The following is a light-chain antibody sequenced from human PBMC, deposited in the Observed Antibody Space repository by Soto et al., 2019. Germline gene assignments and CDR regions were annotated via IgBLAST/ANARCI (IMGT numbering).Light chain of an antibody. CDR1: QSISGN. CDR3: QQYGSSPWT. CDR2: GAS. V-gene: IGKV3-20*01. Sequence: EIVMTQSPATLSVSPGESATLSCRASQSISGNLAWYQQKPGQAPRLLIYGASSRATGIPDRFSGSGSGTDFTLTISRLEPEDFAVYYCQQYGSSPWTFGQGTKVDIK. J-gene: IGKJ1*01.